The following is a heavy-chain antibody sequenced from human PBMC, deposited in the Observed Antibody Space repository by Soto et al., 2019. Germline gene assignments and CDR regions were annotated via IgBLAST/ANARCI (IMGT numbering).Heavy chain of an antibody. CDR3: ARRYGGNLDY. CDR1: GGSISSYY. Sequence: QVQLQESGPGLVKPSETLSLTCTVSGGSISSYYWSWIRQPPGKGLEWIGYIYYSGGTNYNPSLKXRATLSVDSSKNHFSLKLSSVTAADAAVYYCARRYGGNLDYWGQGTLVTVSS. CDR2: IYYSGGT. V-gene: IGHV4-59*08. D-gene: IGHD1-26*01. J-gene: IGHJ4*02.